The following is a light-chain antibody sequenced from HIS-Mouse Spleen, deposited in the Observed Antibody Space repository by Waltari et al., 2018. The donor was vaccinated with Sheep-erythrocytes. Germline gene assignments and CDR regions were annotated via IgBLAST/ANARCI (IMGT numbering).Light chain of an antibody. J-gene: IGLJ3*02. CDR1: SRAVGSYTL. CDR2: EGS. Sequence: QSALTQPASVSGSPGPSITISCTGTSRAVGSYTLVSWYQQHPGKAPKPMIYEGSKRPSGVSNRFSGSKSGNTASLTISGLQAEDEADYYCCSYAGSSTPWVFGGGTKLTVL. CDR3: CSYAGSSTPWV. V-gene: IGLV2-23*01.